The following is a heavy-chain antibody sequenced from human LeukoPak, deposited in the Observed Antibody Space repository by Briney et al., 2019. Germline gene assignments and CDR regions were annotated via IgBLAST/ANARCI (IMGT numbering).Heavy chain of an antibody. D-gene: IGHD3-10*01. CDR3: ARLRRRAYYYGSGSPYGMDV. CDR2: INHSGST. V-gene: IGHV4-34*01. Sequence: SETLSLTCAVYGGSFSGYYWSWIRQPPGKGLEWIGEINHSGSTNYNPSLKSRVTISVDTSKNQFSLKLSSVTAADTAVYYCARLRRRAYYYGSGSPYGMDVWGQGTTVTVSS. CDR1: GGSFSGYY. J-gene: IGHJ6*02.